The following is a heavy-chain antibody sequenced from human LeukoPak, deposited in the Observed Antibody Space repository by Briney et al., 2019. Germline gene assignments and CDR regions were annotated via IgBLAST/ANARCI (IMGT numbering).Heavy chain of an antibody. J-gene: IGHJ4*02. D-gene: IGHD3-10*01. V-gene: IGHV3-23*01. CDR2: ISGSGGST. CDR3: ARQTMVRGVKLGYFDY. Sequence: AGGSLRLSCAASGFTFSSYAMSWVRQAPGKGLEWVSAISGSGGSTYYADSVKGRFTISRDNSKNTLYLQMNSLRAEDTAVYYCARQTMVRGVKLGYFDYWGQGTLVTVSS. CDR1: GFTFSSYA.